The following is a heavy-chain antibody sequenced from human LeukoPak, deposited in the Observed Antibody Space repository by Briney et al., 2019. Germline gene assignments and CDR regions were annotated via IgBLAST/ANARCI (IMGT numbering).Heavy chain of an antibody. Sequence: SVKLSCKASGDNFSSYVITWVREAPGQGLEWVGGIISFFGAAHYIQKFQGRLTITAGESTSTAYMELSSLTSEDTAVYYCTRDPSVDYDLLSHWFDPWGQGTLVTVSS. CDR2: IISFFGAA. CDR3: TRDPSVDYDLLSHWFDP. V-gene: IGHV1-69*01. CDR1: GDNFSSYV. D-gene: IGHD3-9*01. J-gene: IGHJ5*02.